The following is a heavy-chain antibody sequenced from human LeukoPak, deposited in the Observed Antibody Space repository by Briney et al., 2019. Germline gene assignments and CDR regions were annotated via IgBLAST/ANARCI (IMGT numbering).Heavy chain of an antibody. CDR1: GGSISSSSYY. V-gene: IGHV4-61*05. CDR2: ISDSGST. J-gene: IGHJ5*02. D-gene: IGHD4-17*01. CDR3: ARYDYGDCWFDP. Sequence: SETLSLTCTVSGGSISSSSYYWGWIRQPPGKGLEWIGYISDSGSTNYNPSLRSRVTISVDTSKNQFSLKLSSVTAADTALYYCARYDYGDCWFDPWGQGTLVTVSS.